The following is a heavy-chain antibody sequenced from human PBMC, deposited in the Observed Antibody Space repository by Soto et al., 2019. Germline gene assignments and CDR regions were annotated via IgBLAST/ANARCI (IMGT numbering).Heavy chain of an antibody. D-gene: IGHD2-2*01. CDR1: GFIFSSYE. Sequence: GGSLRLSCAASGFIFSSYEMNWVRQAPGKTLEWVSHISSSGDSSYYADSVKGRFTISRDNARKSLYLQMNSLRAEDTAVYYCARVYCSTTTCHVQAFDSWGQGTLVTVSS. CDR3: ARVYCSTTTCHVQAFDS. J-gene: IGHJ4*02. V-gene: IGHV3-48*03. CDR2: ISSSGDSS.